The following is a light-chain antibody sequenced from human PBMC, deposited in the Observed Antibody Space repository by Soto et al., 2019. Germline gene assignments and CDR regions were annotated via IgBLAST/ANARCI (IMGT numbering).Light chain of an antibody. CDR3: QQYDNIPRT. Sequence: DFQMPQSPSSLSASVGDRVTITCQANQDISDFLNWYQQKPGAAPKLLIYDASNLQAGVPSRFSGSGSGTDFTFTVSSLQPEEVEPYYCQQYDNIPRTFGGVTKVDIK. CDR2: DAS. CDR1: QDISDF. J-gene: IGKJ4*01. V-gene: IGKV1-33*01.